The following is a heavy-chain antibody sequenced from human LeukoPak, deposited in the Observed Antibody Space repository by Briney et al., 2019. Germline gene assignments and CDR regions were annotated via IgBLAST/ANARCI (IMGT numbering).Heavy chain of an antibody. V-gene: IGHV4-31*03. CDR2: IYYSGST. J-gene: IGHJ6*03. Sequence: SETLSLTCTVSGGSISSGGHYWSWIRQHPGKGLEWIGYIYYSGSTYYNPSLKSRVTISVDTSKNQFSLKLSSVTAADTAVYDCAAGLGGPYYYYYMDVWGKGTTVTVSS. D-gene: IGHD3-22*01. CDR1: GGSISSGGHY. CDR3: AAGLGGPYYYYYMDV.